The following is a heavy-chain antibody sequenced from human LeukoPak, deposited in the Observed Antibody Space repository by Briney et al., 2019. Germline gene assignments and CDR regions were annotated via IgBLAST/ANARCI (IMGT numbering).Heavy chain of an antibody. Sequence: PSETLSLTCTVSGGSISSSSYYWGWLRQAPGKGLVWIGSIYYSGRTYYNPALKSRVTISVDTSKNQLSLQLSSVTAADTAVYYCARHTVHYYDSSGYSNWGQGTLVTVSS. CDR1: GGSISSSSYY. CDR3: ARHTVHYYDSSGYSN. V-gene: IGHV4-39*01. CDR2: IYYSGRT. D-gene: IGHD3-22*01. J-gene: IGHJ4*02.